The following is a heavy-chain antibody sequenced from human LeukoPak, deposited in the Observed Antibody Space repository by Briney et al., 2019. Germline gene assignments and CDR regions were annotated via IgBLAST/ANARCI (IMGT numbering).Heavy chain of an antibody. CDR1: GGSISSYY. V-gene: IGHV4-59*08. J-gene: IGHJ4*02. D-gene: IGHD6-13*01. CDR3: ARQAAGTVDY. CDR2: IHYSGST. Sequence: SDTLSLTCTVSGGSISSYYWSWIRQPPGKGLEWIGYIHYSGSTNYNPSLKSRVAISVDTSKSQFSLKLSSVTAADTAVYYCARQAAGTVDYWGQGTLVTVSS.